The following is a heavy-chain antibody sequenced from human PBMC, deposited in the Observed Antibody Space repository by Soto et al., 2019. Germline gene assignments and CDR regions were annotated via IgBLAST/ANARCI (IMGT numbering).Heavy chain of an antibody. V-gene: IGHV3-74*01. J-gene: IGHJ6*03. Sequence: DEQVVESGGGLVQPGGSLRLSCTASGFTFSNYWIHWVRQASGKGLVWVSRIKGDGSITNYADSVRGRFSISKDNAKNTVYLQTDSLRAEDTAVYYCARGASGRYYRDVWGKGTTVTVS. CDR3: ARGASGRYYRDV. CDR1: GFTFSNYW. CDR2: IKGDGSIT. D-gene: IGHD3-10*01.